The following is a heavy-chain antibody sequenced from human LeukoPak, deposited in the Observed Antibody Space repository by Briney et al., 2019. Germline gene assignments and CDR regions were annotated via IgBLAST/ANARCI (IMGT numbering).Heavy chain of an antibody. J-gene: IGHJ4*02. V-gene: IGHV3-48*04. CDR1: GFIFSSYS. CDR2: ISSSSSTI. D-gene: IGHD3-16*01. Sequence: GGSLRLSCAASGFIFSSYSMNWVRQAPGKGLEWVSYISSSSSTIYYADSVKGRFTISRDNAKNSLYLQMSSLRAEDTAVYYCARDWQSLGLGYWGQGTLVTVSS. CDR3: ARDWQSLGLGY.